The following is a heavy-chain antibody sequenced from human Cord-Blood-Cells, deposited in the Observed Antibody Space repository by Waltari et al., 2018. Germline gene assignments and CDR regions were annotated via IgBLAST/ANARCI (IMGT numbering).Heavy chain of an antibody. D-gene: IGHD3-3*01. CDR2: ISSSSSTI. CDR3: AISKSVTIFGVVNGYYFDY. Sequence: EVQLVESGGGLVQPGGSLRLSCAASGFTFSSYSMNWVRQAPGKGLEWVSYISSSSSTIYYADSVKGRFTISRDNAKNSLYLQMNSLRDEDTAVYYCAISKSVTIFGVVNGYYFDYWGQGTLVTVSS. J-gene: IGHJ4*02. CDR1: GFTFSSYS. V-gene: IGHV3-48*02.